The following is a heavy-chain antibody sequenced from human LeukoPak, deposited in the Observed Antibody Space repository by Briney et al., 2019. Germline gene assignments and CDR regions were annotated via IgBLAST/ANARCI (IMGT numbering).Heavy chain of an antibody. Sequence: GGSLRLSCAASGFTFSSYGISWVRQAPGKGLEWVSAISASGGTTYYADSVKGRFTISRDNAKNSLYLHMNSLRAEDTAVYYCAKDRRAFFDAFDIWGQGTMVTVSS. V-gene: IGHV3-23*01. J-gene: IGHJ3*02. CDR3: AKDRRAFFDAFDI. CDR2: ISASGGTT. D-gene: IGHD3-3*02. CDR1: GFTFSSYG.